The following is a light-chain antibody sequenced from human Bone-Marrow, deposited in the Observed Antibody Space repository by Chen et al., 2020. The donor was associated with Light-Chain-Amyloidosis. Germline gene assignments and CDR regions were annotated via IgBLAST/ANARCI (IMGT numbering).Light chain of an antibody. V-gene: IGLV2-11*01. CDR3: CSFAGSPYV. J-gene: IGLJ1*01. CDR2: DVS. Sequence: QSALTQPLSVSGSPGQSVTISCTGTSSDVGGYNYVSWYQQHPGKAPKLMISDVSRRPSGVPDRFSGSKSGNTASLTISGLQAEDEADYYCCSFAGSPYVFGTGTKVTVL. CDR1: SSDVGGYNY.